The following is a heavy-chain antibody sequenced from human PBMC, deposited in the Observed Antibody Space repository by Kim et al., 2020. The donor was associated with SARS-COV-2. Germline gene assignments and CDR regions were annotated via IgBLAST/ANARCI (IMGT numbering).Heavy chain of an antibody. CDR3: TTDISPTVRGMDV. CDR2: ISFDANFI. Sequence: GGSLRLSCAAAGFTFTDYRVSWVRQAPGKGLEWLAFISFDANFISYLDSVRGRFTISRDYAKNSVFLQMNTLKDEDTAIYYCTTDISPTVRGMDVWGQGTPVTVSS. V-gene: IGHV3-48*02. D-gene: IGHD6-6*01. J-gene: IGHJ6*02. CDR1: GFTFTDYR.